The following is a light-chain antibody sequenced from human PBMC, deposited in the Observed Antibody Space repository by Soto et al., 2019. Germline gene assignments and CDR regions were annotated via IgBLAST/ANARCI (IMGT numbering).Light chain of an antibody. CDR3: SSYTSSNTLI. Sequence: QSALTQPASVSGSPGQSITISCTGTSSDVGGYNYVSWYQQYPGKAPKVMIYEVTNRPSGVSNRFSGSKSGNTASLTISGLQAEHEADYYCSSYTSSNTLIFGGGTKLTVL. V-gene: IGLV2-14*01. CDR2: EVT. J-gene: IGLJ2*01. CDR1: SSDVGGYNY.